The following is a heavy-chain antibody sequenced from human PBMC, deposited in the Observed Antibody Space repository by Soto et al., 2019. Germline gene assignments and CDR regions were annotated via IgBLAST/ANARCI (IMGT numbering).Heavy chain of an antibody. CDR2: IIPIFGTA. J-gene: IGHJ4*02. D-gene: IGHD6-19*01. CDR3: AEYIAVAGPLWY. Sequence: QLQLVQSGAEVTKPGSSVKVSCNASGGTFSSYAISWVRQAPGHGLEWLGGIIPIFGTANYAQKCQGRVTITADESTSTAYMELSSLRSEDTAVYYCAEYIAVAGPLWYWGQGTLVTVSS. V-gene: IGHV1-69*01. CDR1: GGTFSSYA.